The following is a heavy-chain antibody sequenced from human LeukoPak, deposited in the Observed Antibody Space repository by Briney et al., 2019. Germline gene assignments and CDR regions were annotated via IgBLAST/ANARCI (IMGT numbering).Heavy chain of an antibody. Sequence: SETLSLTCTVFGGSINSYYWSWIRQPPEKGLEWIGYIYYSGSTSCNPSLKSRVTISVDTSKNQFSLKLSSVTAADTAVYYCARAHLYCTTTSCYTSFYYGMDVWGQGTTVTVSS. D-gene: IGHD2-2*02. V-gene: IGHV4-59*01. CDR3: ARAHLYCTTTSCYTSFYYGMDV. CDR2: IYYSGST. CDR1: GGSINSYY. J-gene: IGHJ6*02.